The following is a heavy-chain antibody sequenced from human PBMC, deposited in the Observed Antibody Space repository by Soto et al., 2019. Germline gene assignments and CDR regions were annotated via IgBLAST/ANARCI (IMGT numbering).Heavy chain of an antibody. V-gene: IGHV3-30-3*01. CDR3: ARVITMIVAPKGY. CDR2: ISYDGSNK. Sequence: GGSLRLSCAASGFTFSSYAMHWVRQAPGKGLEWVAVISYDGSNKYYADSVKGRFTISRDNSKNTLYLQMNSLRAEDTAVYYFARVITMIVAPKGYWGQGSLVTVSS. J-gene: IGHJ4*02. CDR1: GFTFSSYA. D-gene: IGHD3-22*01.